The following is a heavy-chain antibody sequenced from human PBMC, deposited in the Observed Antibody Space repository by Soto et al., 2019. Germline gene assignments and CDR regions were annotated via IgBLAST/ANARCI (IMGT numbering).Heavy chain of an antibody. CDR2: ISYDGKTK. Sequence: GGSLRLSCSASGFTFSSSAMNCVRQAPGKGLEWVAVISYDGKTKYYTDSVEGRFTISRDNSRNTLFLQMNSLRAEDTAVYHCARDRGSDDPIDYWGQGTLVTVSS. V-gene: IGHV3-30*04. J-gene: IGHJ4*02. CDR3: ARDRGSDDPIDY. CDR1: GFTFSSSA. D-gene: IGHD3-10*01.